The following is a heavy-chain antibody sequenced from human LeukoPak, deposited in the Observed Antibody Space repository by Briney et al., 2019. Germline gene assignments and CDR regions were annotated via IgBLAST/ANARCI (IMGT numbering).Heavy chain of an antibody. CDR2: IIPIFGTA. D-gene: IGHD3-10*01. Sequence: ASVKVSCKASGYTFTRYAFSWVRQAPGQGLEWMGGIIPIFGTANYAQKFQGRVTITADESTSTAYMELSSLRSEDTAVYYCAVSGSRDYWGQGTLVTVSS. J-gene: IGHJ4*02. V-gene: IGHV1-69*13. CDR3: AVSGSRDY. CDR1: GYTFTRYA.